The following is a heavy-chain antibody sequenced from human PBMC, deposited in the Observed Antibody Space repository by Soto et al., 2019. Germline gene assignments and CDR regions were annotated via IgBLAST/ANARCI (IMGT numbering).Heavy chain of an antibody. D-gene: IGHD2-8*01. J-gene: IGHJ4*02. CDR2: ITTAGDT. Sequence: VQVVQSGGGLVQPGGSLRLSCAASGFTFSDYEMHWVRQVTGRGLEWVSAITTAGDTYYSDSVKGGFTIVRENAKNALYLQMNSLRAGDTAVYYCAREEKYCTNGICSFDYWGQGTLVTVSS. CDR1: GFTFSDYE. V-gene: IGHV3-13*01. CDR3: AREEKYCTNGICSFDY.